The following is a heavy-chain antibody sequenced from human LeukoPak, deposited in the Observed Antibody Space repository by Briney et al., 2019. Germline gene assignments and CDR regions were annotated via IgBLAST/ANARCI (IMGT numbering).Heavy chain of an antibody. V-gene: IGHV4-59*01. J-gene: IGHJ4*02. D-gene: IGHD3-22*01. Sequence: PSETLSLTCTVSGGSISSYYWSWIRQPPGKGLEWIGYIYYSGSTNYNPSLKSRVTISVDTSKNQFSLKLSSVTAADTAVYYCASREGDSSGYYYVYWGQGTLVTVSS. CDR3: ASREGDSSGYYYVY. CDR1: GGSISSYY. CDR2: IYYSGST.